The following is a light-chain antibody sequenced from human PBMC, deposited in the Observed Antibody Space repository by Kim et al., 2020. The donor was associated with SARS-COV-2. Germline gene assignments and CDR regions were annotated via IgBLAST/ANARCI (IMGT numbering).Light chain of an antibody. J-gene: IGLJ2*01. CDR2: GDN. Sequence: QSVLTQPPSVSGAPGQTVTISFTGSSSDIGSGYSVYWYQHISGTAPKLLISGDNNRPSGVPDRFSASRSGTSASLAITGLQAEDEADYYCQSFDAVLTKIFGGGTQLTVL. V-gene: IGLV1-40*01. CDR1: SSDIGSGYS. CDR3: QSFDAVLTKI.